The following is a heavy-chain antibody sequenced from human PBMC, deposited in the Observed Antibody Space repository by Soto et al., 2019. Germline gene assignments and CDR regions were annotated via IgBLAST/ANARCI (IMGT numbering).Heavy chain of an antibody. Sequence: QITLKESGPTLVKPTQILTLTCTFSGLSLSTRGVGVGWFRQPPGKALEWLGLIYWDDDKRYSPSLESRLTITKDTSKNQAILTMTNMDPVDSATYYCAHSAQQLLRARWSGRFDYWGQGTLVTVSS. CDR2: IYWDDDK. CDR3: AHSAQQLLRARWSGRFDY. CDR1: GLSLSTRGVG. J-gene: IGHJ4*02. D-gene: IGHD1-1*01. V-gene: IGHV2-5*02.